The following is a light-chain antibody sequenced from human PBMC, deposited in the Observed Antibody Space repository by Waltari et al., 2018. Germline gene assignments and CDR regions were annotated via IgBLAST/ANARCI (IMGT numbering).Light chain of an antibody. CDR3: QHYGSSPPTWT. Sequence: IVLTQSPGTLSLSPGERATLSCRASQTVGSSYLAWYQQKPGPAPRLLIYDASSRATGIPDRFSGSGSGTDFTLTINRLEPEDFAVYYCQHYGSSPPTWTLGQGTKVEIK. CDR2: DAS. V-gene: IGKV3-20*01. CDR1: QTVGSSY. J-gene: IGKJ1*01.